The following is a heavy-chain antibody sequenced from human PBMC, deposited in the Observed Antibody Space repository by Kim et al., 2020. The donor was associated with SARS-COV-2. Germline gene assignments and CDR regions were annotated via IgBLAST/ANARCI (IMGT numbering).Heavy chain of an antibody. J-gene: IGHJ4*02. CDR2: ISSSGSTI. V-gene: IGHV3-48*03. CDR1: GFTYSSYE. CDR3: ASDPTTPVYSGSYIFDY. D-gene: IGHD1-26*01. Sequence: GGSLRLSCAASGFTYSSYEMNWVRQAPGKGLEWVSYISSSGSTIYYADSVKGRFTISRDNAKNSLYLQMNSLRAEDTAVYYCASDPTTPVYSGSYIFDYWGQGTLVTVSS.